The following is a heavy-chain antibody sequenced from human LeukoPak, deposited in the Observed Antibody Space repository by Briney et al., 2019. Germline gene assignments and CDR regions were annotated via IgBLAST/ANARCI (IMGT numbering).Heavy chain of an antibody. CDR2: IKQDGSEK. CDR3: AREHYFYHMDA. V-gene: IGHV3-7*01. CDR1: GFTFSSYE. Sequence: GGSLRLSCAASGFTFSSYEMNWVRQAPGKGLEWVANIKQDGSEKYYVDSVKGRFTISRDNAKNSLYLQMNSLRAEDTAVYYCAREHYFYHMDAWGEGTTVTVSS. J-gene: IGHJ6*03.